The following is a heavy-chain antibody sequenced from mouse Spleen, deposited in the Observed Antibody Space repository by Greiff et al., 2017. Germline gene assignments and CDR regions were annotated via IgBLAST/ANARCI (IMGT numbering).Heavy chain of an antibody. J-gene: IGHJ2*01. CDR1: GDSITSGY. CDR3: ARCPSPLHYYGLDY. CDR2: ISYSGST. D-gene: IGHD1-2*01. V-gene: IGHV3-8*02. Sequence: DVKLVESGPSLVKPSQTLSLTCSVTGDSITSGYWNWIRKFPGNKLEYMGYISYSGSTYYNPSLKSRISITRDTSKNQYYLQLNSVTTEDTATYYCARCPSPLHYYGLDYWGQGTTLTVSS.